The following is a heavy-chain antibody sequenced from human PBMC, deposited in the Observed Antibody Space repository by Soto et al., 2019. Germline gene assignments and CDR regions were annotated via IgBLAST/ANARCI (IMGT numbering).Heavy chain of an antibody. V-gene: IGHV1-69*01. CDR1: GGTFSSYA. J-gene: IGHJ3*02. Sequence: QVQLVQSGAEVKKPGSSVKVSCKASGGTFSSYAISWVRQAPGQGLEWMGGIIPIFGTANYAQKFQGRVTITADESTSTAYMELSSLRSEDTDVYYCARAPRSGSPLGDAFDIWGQGTMVTVSS. D-gene: IGHD1-26*01. CDR3: ARAPRSGSPLGDAFDI. CDR2: IIPIFGTA.